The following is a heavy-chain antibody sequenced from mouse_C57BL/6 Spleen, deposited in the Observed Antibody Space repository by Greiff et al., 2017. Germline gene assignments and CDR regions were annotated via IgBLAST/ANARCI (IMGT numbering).Heavy chain of an antibody. CDR3: ARSNPLVFGF. D-gene: IGHD2-12*01. J-gene: IGHJ2*01. Sequence: QVQLQQSGPELVKPGASVKISCKASGYAFSSSWMNWVKQRPGKGLEWIGRIYPGDGDTNYNGKFKGKATLTADKSSSTAYMHLSSLTSEDSAVYFFARSNPLVFGFWGQGTTLQGSS. CDR1: GYAFSSSW. CDR2: IYPGDGDT. V-gene: IGHV1-82*01.